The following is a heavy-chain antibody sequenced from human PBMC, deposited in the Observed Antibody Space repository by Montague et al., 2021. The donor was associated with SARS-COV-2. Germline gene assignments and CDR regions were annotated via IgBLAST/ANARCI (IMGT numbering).Heavy chain of an antibody. CDR1: GLTFSLHE. Sequence: SLRLSCAASGLTFSLHEMSWVRQAPGKGLEWISYISSSGTTVYYGDPVKGRFTIFRDNAQNSVFLEMSSLSAGDTAVYYCASAPSYLIRGVINYWGQGALVTVSS. CDR2: ISSSGTTV. D-gene: IGHD3-10*01. J-gene: IGHJ4*02. V-gene: IGHV3-48*03. CDR3: ASAPSYLIRGVINY.